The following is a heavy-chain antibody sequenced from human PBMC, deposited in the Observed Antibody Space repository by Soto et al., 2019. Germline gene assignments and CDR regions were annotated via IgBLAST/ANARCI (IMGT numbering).Heavy chain of an antibody. CDR3: ARLSATVAFDI. J-gene: IGHJ3*02. CDR2: IYYTGST. CDR1: GGTISSWD. V-gene: IGHV4-59*08. Sequence: SGTPSLTCTVSGGTISSWDWSWIRQPPGKGLEWIGYIYYTGSTHYNPSLKSRVTISLDVSKNQFFLKMNSVTAADTAVYYCARLSATVAFDIRGQGTMVTVSS. D-gene: IGHD1-26*01.